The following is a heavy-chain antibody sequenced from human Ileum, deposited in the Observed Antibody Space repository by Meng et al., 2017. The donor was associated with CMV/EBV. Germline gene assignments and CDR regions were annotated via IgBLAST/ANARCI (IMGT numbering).Heavy chain of an antibody. J-gene: IGHJ3*02. CDR2: IFGSGTGT. D-gene: IGHD4-17*01. CDR1: GFAFRTYA. CDR3: AKDPNGDYIGAFDI. V-gene: IGHV3-23*05. Sequence: GGSLRLSCADSGFAFRTYAMTWVRQAPGKGLEWVSSIFGSGTGTYYADSVKGRFTISRDNSKNTLYLQMSRLRDEDTAVYYCAKDPNGDYIGAFDIWGQGTVVTVSS.